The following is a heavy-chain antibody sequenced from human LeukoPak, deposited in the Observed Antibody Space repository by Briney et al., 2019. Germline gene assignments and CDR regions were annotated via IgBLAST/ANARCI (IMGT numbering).Heavy chain of an antibody. V-gene: IGHV3-23*01. J-gene: IGHJ4*02. D-gene: IGHD2-21*01. Sequence: GGSLRLSCAASGFTFSSYAKSWVRQAPGKGLEWVSAISGSGGSTYYADSVKGRFTISRDNSKNTLYLQMNSLRAEDTAVYYCAKFLPTHIVVANYYFDYWGQGTLVTVSS. CDR2: ISGSGGST. CDR1: GFTFSSYA. CDR3: AKFLPTHIVVANYYFDY.